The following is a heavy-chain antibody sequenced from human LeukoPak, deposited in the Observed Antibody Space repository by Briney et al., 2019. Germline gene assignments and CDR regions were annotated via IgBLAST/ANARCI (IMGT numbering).Heavy chain of an antibody. V-gene: IGHV5-51*01. CDR2: IFPVDSDT. Sequence: GESLKISCKASGYNFNSYWIGWVRQMPGKGLEWMGVIFPVDSDTRYSPSFQGQVTISVDKSINTAYLQWSSLKASNTAMYYCARRWYYGSGSYGDDAFDIWGQGTMVTVSS. J-gene: IGHJ3*02. CDR1: GYNFNSYW. D-gene: IGHD3-10*01. CDR3: ARRWYYGSGSYGDDAFDI.